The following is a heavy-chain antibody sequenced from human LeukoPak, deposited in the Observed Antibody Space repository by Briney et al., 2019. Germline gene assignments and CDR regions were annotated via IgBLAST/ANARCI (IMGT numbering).Heavy chain of an antibody. V-gene: IGHV3-66*01. J-gene: IGHJ4*02. CDR2: IYSGGST. CDR3: ARDFRGYSYGLGYFDY. Sequence: GGSLRLSCAASGFTVSSNCMSWVRQAPGKGLEWVSVIYSGGSTYYADSVKGRFTISRDNSKNTLYLQMNSLRAEDTAVYYCARDFRGYSYGLGYFDYWGQGTLVTVSS. D-gene: IGHD5-18*01. CDR1: GFTVSSNC.